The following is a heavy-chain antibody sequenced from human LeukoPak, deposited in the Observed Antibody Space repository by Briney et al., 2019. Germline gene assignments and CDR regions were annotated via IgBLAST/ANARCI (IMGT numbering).Heavy chain of an antibody. V-gene: IGHV4-59*01. J-gene: IGHJ6*02. CDR1: GGSISSYY. CDR2: IYYSGST. D-gene: IGHD3-16*01. CDR3: ARDKGLGAYYYYGMDV. Sequence: SETLSLTCTVSGGSISSYYWSWIRQPPGKGLEWIGYIYYSGSTNYSPSLKSRVTISVDTSKNQFSLKLSSVTAADTAVYYCARDKGLGAYYYYGMDVWGQGTTVTVSS.